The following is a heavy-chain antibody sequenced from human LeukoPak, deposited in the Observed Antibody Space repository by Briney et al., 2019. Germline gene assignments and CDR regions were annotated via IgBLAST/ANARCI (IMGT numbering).Heavy chain of an antibody. CDR1: GGSILTTNW. J-gene: IGHJ4*02. Sequence: PSVTLSLTCAVSGGSILTTNWWSWVRQPPGKGLEWIGEVHLSGASNYNPSLKSRVNMSIDKYKNQLSLELTSVTAADTAIYYCTRESGAFSPFGFWGQGTLVTVS. D-gene: IGHD1-26*01. CDR2: VHLSGAS. CDR3: TRESGAFSPFGF. V-gene: IGHV4-4*02.